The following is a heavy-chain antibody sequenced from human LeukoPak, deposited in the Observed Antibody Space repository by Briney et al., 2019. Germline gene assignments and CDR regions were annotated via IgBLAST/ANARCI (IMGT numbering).Heavy chain of an antibody. CDR3: ARDKYYGSGSYLVDP. J-gene: IGHJ5*02. Sequence: GGSLRLSCAASGLTFSSYGIHWVRQAPGKGLEWVAVIWYDGSNKYYADSVKGRFTISRDNSKNTLYLQMNSLRAEDTVVYYCARDKYYGSGSYLVDPWGQGTLVTVSS. CDR1: GLTFSSYG. D-gene: IGHD3-10*01. CDR2: IWYDGSNK. V-gene: IGHV3-33*08.